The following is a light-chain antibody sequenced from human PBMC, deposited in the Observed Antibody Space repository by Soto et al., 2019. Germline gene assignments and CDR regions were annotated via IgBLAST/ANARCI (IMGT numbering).Light chain of an antibody. V-gene: IGKV3-11*01. J-gene: IGKJ4*01. Sequence: ENVLTQSPATLSFSPWERATLSCMASQSVSSNLAWYQQKPGQAPRLLIFDASNRATGIPVRFSGSGSGTDFTLTISSLQPEDFAVYYCHQRSNWPPTFGGGTKVDI. CDR1: QSVSSN. CDR2: DAS. CDR3: HQRSNWPPT.